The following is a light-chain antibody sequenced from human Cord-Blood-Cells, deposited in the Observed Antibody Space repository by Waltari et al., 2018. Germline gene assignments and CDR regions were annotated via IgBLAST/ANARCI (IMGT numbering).Light chain of an antibody. J-gene: IGLJ3*02. Sequence: QSALTQPASVSGSPGQSITIPCTGTSRDVGGYNHVSCYQQHPGKAPKLMIYDVSNRPSGVSNRFSGSKSGNTASLTISGLQAEDEADYYCSSYTSSSWVFGGGTKLTVL. V-gene: IGLV2-14*01. CDR1: SRDVGGYNH. CDR3: SSYTSSSWV. CDR2: DVS.